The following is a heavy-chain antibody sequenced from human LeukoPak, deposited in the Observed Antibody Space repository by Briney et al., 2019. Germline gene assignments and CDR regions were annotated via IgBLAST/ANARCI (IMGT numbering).Heavy chain of an antibody. CDR1: GFIFNSHS. CDR2: ISSSSSYI. J-gene: IGHJ6*03. Sequence: GGSLRLSCAAPGFIFNSHSMNWVRQAPGKGLEWVSSISSSSSYIYYADSVKGRFTISRDNAKNSLYLQMNSLRAEDTAVYYCASKYSSSWYDYYYYMDVWGKGTTVTISS. CDR3: ASKYSSSWYDYYYYMDV. V-gene: IGHV3-21*01. D-gene: IGHD6-13*01.